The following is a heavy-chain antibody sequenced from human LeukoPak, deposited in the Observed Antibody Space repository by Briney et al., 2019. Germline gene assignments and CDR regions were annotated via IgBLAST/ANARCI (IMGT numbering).Heavy chain of an antibody. CDR2: IYYSGST. CDR3: ARDLGGDYYYYMDV. Sequence: SETLSLTCTVSGGSISSYYWSWIRQPPGKGLEWIGYIYYSGSTNYNPPLKSRVTISVDTSKNQFSLKLSSVTAADTAVYYCARDLGGDYYYYMDVWGKGTTVTVSS. V-gene: IGHV4-59*01. CDR1: GGSISSYY. J-gene: IGHJ6*03.